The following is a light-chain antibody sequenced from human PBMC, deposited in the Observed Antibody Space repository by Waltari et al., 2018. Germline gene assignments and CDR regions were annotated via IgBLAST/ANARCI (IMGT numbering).Light chain of an antibody. CDR1: QSILYRSNNKNY. V-gene: IGKV3-11*01. Sequence: DIVMTQSPDSLAVSLGERATINCKSSQSILYRSNNKNYLAWYQQKPGQAPRLLIYDASNRATGIPARFSGSGSGTDFTLTISSLEPEDFAVYYCQQRSNWPPLTFGGGTKVEIK. CDR2: DAS. CDR3: QQRSNWPPLT. J-gene: IGKJ4*01.